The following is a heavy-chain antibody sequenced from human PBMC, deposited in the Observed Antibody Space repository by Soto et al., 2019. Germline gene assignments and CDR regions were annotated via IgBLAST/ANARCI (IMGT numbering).Heavy chain of an antibody. J-gene: IGHJ6*02. V-gene: IGHV4-34*01. D-gene: IGHD3-10*01. CDR1: GGSFSGYY. Sequence: SETLSLTCAVYGGSFSGYYWSWIRQPPGKGLEWIGEINHSGSTNYNPSLKSRVTISVDTSKNQFSLKLSSVTAADTAVYYCARGRGYYYGSGSFTIRYYYGMDVWGRGTTVTVSS. CDR2: INHSGST. CDR3: ARGRGYYYGSGSFTIRYYYGMDV.